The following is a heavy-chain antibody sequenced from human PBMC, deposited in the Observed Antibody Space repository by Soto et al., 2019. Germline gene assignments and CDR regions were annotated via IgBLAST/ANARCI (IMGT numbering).Heavy chain of an antibody. J-gene: IGHJ5*02. Sequence: SVKVSCKASGGTFSSYAISWVRQAPGQVLEGMGGIIPIFGTANYAQKFQGRVTITADESTSTAYMELSSLRSEATVVYYCAGAIAAAGSNWSDTWGQGTLVTVSS. D-gene: IGHD6-13*01. CDR3: AGAIAAAGSNWSDT. CDR2: IIPIFGTA. V-gene: IGHV1-69*13. CDR1: GGTFSSYA.